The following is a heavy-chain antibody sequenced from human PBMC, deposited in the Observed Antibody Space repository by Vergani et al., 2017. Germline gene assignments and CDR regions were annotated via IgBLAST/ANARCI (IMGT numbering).Heavy chain of an antibody. CDR2: IIPIFGTA. CDR1: GGTFSSYA. J-gene: IGHJ6*02. D-gene: IGHD6-13*01. V-gene: IGHV1-69*12. Sequence: QVQLVQSGAEVKKPGSSVKVSCKASGGTFSSYAISWVRQAPGQGLEWMGVIIPIFGTANYAQKFQGRVTITADESTSTAYMELSSLRSEDTAVYYCAKSNTTLHQQRHGRYYCRDVWGQGTTVTVSS. CDR3: AKSNTTLHQQRHGRYYCRDV.